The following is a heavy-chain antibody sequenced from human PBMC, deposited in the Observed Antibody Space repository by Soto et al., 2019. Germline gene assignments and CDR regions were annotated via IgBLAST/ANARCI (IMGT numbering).Heavy chain of an antibody. Sequence: GGSLGLSGAASGFTFSSYAMSWVRQAPGKGLEWVSAISGSGGSTYYADSVKGRFTISRDNSKNTLYLQMNSLRAEDTAVYYCAKYLTHAFDIWGQGTMVTVSS. CDR3: AKYLTHAFDI. CDR2: ISGSGGST. CDR1: GFTFSSYA. V-gene: IGHV3-23*01. J-gene: IGHJ3*02.